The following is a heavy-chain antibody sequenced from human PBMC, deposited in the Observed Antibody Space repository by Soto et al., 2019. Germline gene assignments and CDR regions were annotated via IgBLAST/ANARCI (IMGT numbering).Heavy chain of an antibody. Sequence: SVKVSCKASGGTFSSYAISWVRQAPGQGLEWMGGIIPIFGTANYAQKFQGRVTITADKSTSTAYMELSSLRSEDTAVYYCAVATSSGWSRYFDYWGQGTLVTVS. CDR2: IIPIFGTA. D-gene: IGHD6-19*01. J-gene: IGHJ4*02. CDR1: GGTFSSYA. CDR3: AVATSSGWSRYFDY. V-gene: IGHV1-69*06.